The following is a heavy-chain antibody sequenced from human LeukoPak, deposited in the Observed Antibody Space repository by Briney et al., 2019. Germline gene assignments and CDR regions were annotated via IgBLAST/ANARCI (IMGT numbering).Heavy chain of an antibody. V-gene: IGHV1-46*01. D-gene: IGHD1-20*01. CDR1: GYSFISFY. CDR2: INPSGGST. CDR3: ARHSLIGTTPFDY. J-gene: IGHJ4*02. Sequence: ASVTVSCKASGYSFISFYIHWVRQAPGQGLEWMGVINPSGGSTAYAQQFQGRVTMTRDTFTSTVYMELSSLRSEDTAVYYCARHSLIGTTPFDYWGQGTLVAVSS.